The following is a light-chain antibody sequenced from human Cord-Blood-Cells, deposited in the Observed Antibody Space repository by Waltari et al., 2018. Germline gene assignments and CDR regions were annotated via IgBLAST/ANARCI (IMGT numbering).Light chain of an antibody. J-gene: IGLJ3*02. CDR1: SSNIGRNT. Sequence: QSVLTQPPSASGTPGQRVTIPCSGSSSNIGRNTVNWYQQRPGTAPKLLIYSNKQRPSGVPDRFSGSKSGTSASLAISGLQSEDEADYYCAAWDDSLNGPVFGGGTKLTVL. V-gene: IGLV1-44*01. CDR2: SNK. CDR3: AAWDDSLNGPV.